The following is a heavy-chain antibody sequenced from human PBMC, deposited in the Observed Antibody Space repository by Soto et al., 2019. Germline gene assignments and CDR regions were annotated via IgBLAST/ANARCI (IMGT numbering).Heavy chain of an antibody. Sequence: GGSLRLSFAASGFTFSSYWMSWVRQAPGKGLERVANIKQDGSEKYYVDSVKGRFTISRDNAKNSLYLQMNSLRAEDTAVYYCASDGAHNWNDVRYYGRDVWGQGTTVIVSS. CDR2: IKQDGSEK. CDR1: GFTFSSYW. D-gene: IGHD1-1*01. V-gene: IGHV3-7*03. J-gene: IGHJ6*02. CDR3: ASDGAHNWNDVRYYGRDV.